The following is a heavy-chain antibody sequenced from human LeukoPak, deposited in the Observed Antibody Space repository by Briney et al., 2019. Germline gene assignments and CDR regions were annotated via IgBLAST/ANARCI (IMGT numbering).Heavy chain of an antibody. V-gene: IGHV4-4*02. J-gene: IGHJ6*04. CDR1: GGSISSSNW. Sequence: SGTLSLTCAVSGGSISSSNWWSWVRQPPGKGLEWIGEIYHSGSTNYNPSLKSRVTISVDKSKNQFSLKLSSVTAADTAVYYGAREGGYCSSTSCPRNYYYGMDVWGKGTTVTVSS. D-gene: IGHD2-2*01. CDR3: AREGGYCSSTSCPRNYYYGMDV. CDR2: IYHSGST.